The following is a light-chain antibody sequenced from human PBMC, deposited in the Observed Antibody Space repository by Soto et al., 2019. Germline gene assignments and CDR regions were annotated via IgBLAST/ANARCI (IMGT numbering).Light chain of an antibody. Sequence: EIVLTQSPATLSLSPGERATLSCRASENVFGSLAWFQQKPGQAPRLLFFDASTRATGIPARFSCSGSGTDFTLTVSSLEPEEFATYYCQQRNSWPLTFGGGTKVEIK. J-gene: IGKJ4*01. V-gene: IGKV3-11*01. CDR2: DAS. CDR1: ENVFGS. CDR3: QQRNSWPLT.